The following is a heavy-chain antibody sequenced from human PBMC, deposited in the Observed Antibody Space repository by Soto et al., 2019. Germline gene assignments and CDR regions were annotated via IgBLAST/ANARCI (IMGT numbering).Heavy chain of an antibody. Sequence: RIGGAAAGVTVSSAGVPLIRKTTGKGLVWVSRINSDGSSTSYADSVKGRFTISRDNAKNTLYLQMNSLRAEDTAVYYCARVNGNYYDRKPPDTFDIWGHGTMVTVSS. D-gene: IGHD3-22*01. J-gene: IGHJ3*02. CDR1: GVTVSSAG. CDR3: ARVNGNYYDRKPPDTFDI. CDR2: INSDGSST. V-gene: IGHV3-74*01.